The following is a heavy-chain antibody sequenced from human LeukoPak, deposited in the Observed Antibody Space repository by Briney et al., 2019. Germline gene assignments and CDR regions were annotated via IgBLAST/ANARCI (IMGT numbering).Heavy chain of an antibody. Sequence: ASVKVSCKASGYTSTGYYMHWVRQAPGQGLEWMGWINPNSGGTNYARKFQGRVTMTRDTSISTAYMELSRLRSDDTAVYYCARVVVVAGLDYWGQGTLVTVSS. V-gene: IGHV1-2*02. CDR1: GYTSTGYY. CDR2: INPNSGGT. CDR3: ARVVVVAGLDY. D-gene: IGHD2-15*01. J-gene: IGHJ4*02.